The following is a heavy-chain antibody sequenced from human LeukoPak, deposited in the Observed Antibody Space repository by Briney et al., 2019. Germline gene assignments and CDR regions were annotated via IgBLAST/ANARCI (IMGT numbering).Heavy chain of an antibody. D-gene: IGHD3-22*01. V-gene: IGHV3-48*03. CDR3: AREGNYYDSSGYKEPIFDY. CDR1: GFTFSSYE. Sequence: GGSLRLSCAASGFTFSSYEMNWVRQAPGKGLEWVSYNSSSGSTIYYADSVKGRFTISRDNAKNSLYLQMNSLRAEDTAVYYCAREGNYYDSSGYKEPIFDYWGQGTLVTVSS. CDR2: NSSSGSTI. J-gene: IGHJ4*02.